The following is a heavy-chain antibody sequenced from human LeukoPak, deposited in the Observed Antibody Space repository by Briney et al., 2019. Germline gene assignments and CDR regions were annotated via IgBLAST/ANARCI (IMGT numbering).Heavy chain of an antibody. CDR2: INPNSGGT. CDR1: GYTFTGYY. D-gene: IGHD6-13*01. V-gene: IGHV1-2*02. J-gene: IGHJ4*02. Sequence: ASVKVSCKASGYTFTGYYMHWVRQAPGQGLEWMGWINPNSGGTNYAQKFQGRDTMTRDTSISTAYMELSRLRSDDTAVYYCARAPPGIAAAGSDYWGQGTLVTVSS. CDR3: ARAPPGIAAAGSDY.